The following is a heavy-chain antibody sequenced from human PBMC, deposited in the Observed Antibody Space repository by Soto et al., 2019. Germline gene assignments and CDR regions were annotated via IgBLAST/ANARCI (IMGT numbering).Heavy chain of an antibody. Sequence: SETLSLTXAVSGGSISSSNWWSWVRQPPGEGLEWIGFISYSGTTSYSPSLKSRLAISLDTSKNQFSLSLTSVTAADTAVYYCARGRGYSYGLDPWGQGTLVTVSS. V-gene: IGHV4-30-4*01. J-gene: IGHJ5*02. D-gene: IGHD5-12*01. CDR1: GGSISSSNW. CDR2: ISYSGTT. CDR3: ARGRGYSYGLDP.